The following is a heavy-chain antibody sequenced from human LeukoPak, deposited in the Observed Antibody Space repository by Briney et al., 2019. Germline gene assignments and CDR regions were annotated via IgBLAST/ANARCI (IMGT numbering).Heavy chain of an antibody. D-gene: IGHD6-25*01. V-gene: IGHV3-48*01. CDR2: IGTSSSTI. CDR1: GFTFSTYT. Sequence: GGSLRLSCAASGFTFSTYTMNWVRQPPGKGLEWVSNIGTSSSTIYYADSVRGRFTISRDNAKNSLYLQMNSLRADDTAVYYCARFAAGGSYYYYMDVWGKGTTVTVSS. J-gene: IGHJ6*03. CDR3: ARFAAGGSYYYYMDV.